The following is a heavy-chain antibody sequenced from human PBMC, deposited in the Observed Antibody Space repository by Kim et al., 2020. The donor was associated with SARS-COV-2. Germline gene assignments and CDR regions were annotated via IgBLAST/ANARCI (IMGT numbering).Heavy chain of an antibody. CDR2: ISAYNGNT. V-gene: IGHV1-18*01. Sequence: ASVKVSCKASGYTFTSYGISWVRQAPGQGLEWMGWISAYNGNTNYAQKLQGRVTMTTDTSTSTAYMELRSLRSDDTAVYYCARKGEITMVRGGIFDYWGQGTLVTVSS. J-gene: IGHJ4*02. CDR3: ARKGEITMVRGGIFDY. D-gene: IGHD3-10*01. CDR1: GYTFTSYG.